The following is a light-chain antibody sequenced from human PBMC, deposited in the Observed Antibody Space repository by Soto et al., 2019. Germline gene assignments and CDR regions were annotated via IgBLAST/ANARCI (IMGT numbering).Light chain of an antibody. J-gene: IGKJ2*01. CDR3: QQYNAHSFT. V-gene: IGKV1-5*03. CDR1: RTISDW. CDR2: RAF. Sequence: DIQMTQSPSTLSASIGDRVTITCRASRTISDWLAWYQQRPGKAPNLLIYRAFRLESGVPRRFSGSASGTEFTLTISRLQPDDFANYYCQQYNAHSFTFGQGTRLEIK.